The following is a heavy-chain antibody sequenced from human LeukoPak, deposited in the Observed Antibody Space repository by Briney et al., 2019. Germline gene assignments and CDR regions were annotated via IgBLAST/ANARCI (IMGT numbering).Heavy chain of an antibody. Sequence: PGRSLRLSCAASGFTFSNYGMHWVRQAPGKGLEWVAVISYDGSNKYYADPVKGRFTISRDNSKNTLYLQMNSLRAEDTAVYYCAKDLGDYDGNSDLNYWGQGTLVTVSS. CDR1: GFTFSNYG. J-gene: IGHJ4*02. D-gene: IGHD4-23*01. V-gene: IGHV3-30*18. CDR3: AKDLGDYDGNSDLNY. CDR2: ISYDGSNK.